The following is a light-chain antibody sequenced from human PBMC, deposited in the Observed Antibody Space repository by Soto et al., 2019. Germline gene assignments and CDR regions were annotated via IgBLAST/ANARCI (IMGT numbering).Light chain of an antibody. CDR2: DAS. CDR3: QQYNSYSST. CDR1: QSVSNW. V-gene: IGKV1-5*01. J-gene: IGKJ1*01. Sequence: DIPMTQSPSTLSASVGDRVTMTCRASQSVSNWLAWYKQKPGKAPKLLIYDASILESGVPSRFSGVGSGTDFTLTISSLQPDDFATYYCQQYNSYSSTFGQGTKVEIK.